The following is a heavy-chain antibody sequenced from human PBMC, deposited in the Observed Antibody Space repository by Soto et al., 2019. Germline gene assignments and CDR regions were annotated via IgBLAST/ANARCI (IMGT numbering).Heavy chain of an antibody. D-gene: IGHD2-8*02. CDR1: GGSISSGGYY. CDR3: ARGPPIMYYGTGGYYYFDY. V-gene: IGHV4-31*03. CDR2: IYYSGST. Sequence: SETLSLTCTVSGGSISSGGYYWSWIRQHPGKGLEWIGYIYYSGSTYYSPSLKSRVTISVDTSKNQFSLKLISVTAADTAVYYCARGPPIMYYGTGGYYYFDYWGQGTLVTVSS. J-gene: IGHJ4*02.